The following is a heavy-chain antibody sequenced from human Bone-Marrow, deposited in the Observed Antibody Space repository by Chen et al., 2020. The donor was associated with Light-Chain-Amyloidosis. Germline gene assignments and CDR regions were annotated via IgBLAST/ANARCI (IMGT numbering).Heavy chain of an antibody. CDR3: ARRRDGYNFDY. J-gene: IGHJ4*02. CDR2: MYPDDCDA. D-gene: IGHD5-12*01. CDR1: GYTFPNYW. V-gene: IGHV5-51*01. Sequence: EVQLEQSGPEVIKPGESLKISCKGSGYTFPNYWIGWVRQMPGKGLEGMGVMYPDDCDAGYSPSFEGQVTISADESIPTASLQWRSLKASDTAMYYCARRRDGYNFDYWGQGTLVTVSS.